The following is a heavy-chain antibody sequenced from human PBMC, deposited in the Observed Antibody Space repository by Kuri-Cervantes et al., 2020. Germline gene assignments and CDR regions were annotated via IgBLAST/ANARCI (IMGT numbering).Heavy chain of an antibody. J-gene: IGHJ6*03. CDR3: VRTKGTQNYMDV. V-gene: IGHV3-7*05. CDR2: IKQDGSER. CDR1: GFTFSFYW. Sequence: GESLKISCAASGFTFSFYWMSWVRQAPGKGLEWVANIKQDGSERYYVDSLKGRFTISRDNSKNTLYVQMNSLRVEDTAVYYCVRTKGTQNYMDVWGKGTTVTVSS.